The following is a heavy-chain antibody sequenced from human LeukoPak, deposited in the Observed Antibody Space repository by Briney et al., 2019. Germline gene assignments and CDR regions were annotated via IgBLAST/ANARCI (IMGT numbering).Heavy chain of an antibody. D-gene: IGHD3-10*01. CDR3: ARDCYGSGSYPDY. Sequence: GASVKLSCTASGYTFTGYYMHWVRQAPGQGLEWMGWINPNSGGSNYAQKFQGWVTMPRDTSISTAYMELSRLRSDDTAVYYCARDCYGSGSYPDYWGQGTLVTVSS. V-gene: IGHV1-2*04. J-gene: IGHJ4*02. CDR2: INPNSGGS. CDR1: GYTFTGYY.